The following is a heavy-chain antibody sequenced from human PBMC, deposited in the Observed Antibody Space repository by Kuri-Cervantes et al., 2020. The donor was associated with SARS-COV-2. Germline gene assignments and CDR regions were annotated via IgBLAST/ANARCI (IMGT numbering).Heavy chain of an antibody. D-gene: IGHD6-19*01. J-gene: IGHJ1*01. CDR2: INPNSGGT. CDR3: ARVGGQVAGTLYFQH. CDR1: GYTFTGYY. Sequence: ASVKVSCKASGYTFTGYYMHWVRQAPGQGLEWMGWINPNSGGTNYAQKFQGRVTMTRDTSISTAYMELSRLRSDDTAVYYCARVGGQVAGTLYFQHWGQGTLVTVSS. V-gene: IGHV1-2*02.